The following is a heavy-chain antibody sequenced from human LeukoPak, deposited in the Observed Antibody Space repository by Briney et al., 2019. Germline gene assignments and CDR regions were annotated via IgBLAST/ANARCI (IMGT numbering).Heavy chain of an antibody. CDR1: GYTFTGYY. J-gene: IGHJ3*02. CDR3: TRLGTPDAFDI. Sequence: GASVKVSCKASGYTFTGYYMHWVRQASGKGLEWVGRIRSKANSYATAYAASVKGRFTTSRDDSKNTAYLQMNSLKTEDTAVYYCTRLGTPDAFDIWGQGTMVTVSS. V-gene: IGHV3-73*01. CDR2: IRSKANSYAT.